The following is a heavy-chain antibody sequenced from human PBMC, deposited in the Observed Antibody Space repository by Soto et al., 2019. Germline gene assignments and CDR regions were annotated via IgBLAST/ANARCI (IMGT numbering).Heavy chain of an antibody. CDR3: GRGRNPSYYYGSGNWRRYYYMDV. CDR2: INHSGST. V-gene: IGHV4-34*01. CDR1: GGSFSGYY. Sequence: PSETLSLTCAVYGGSFSGYYWSWIRQPPGKGLEWIGEINHSGSTNYNPSLKSRVTISVDTSKNQFSLKLSSVTAADTAVYYCGRGRNPSYYYGSGNWRRYYYMDVWGKGTTVTVSS. J-gene: IGHJ6*03. D-gene: IGHD3-10*01.